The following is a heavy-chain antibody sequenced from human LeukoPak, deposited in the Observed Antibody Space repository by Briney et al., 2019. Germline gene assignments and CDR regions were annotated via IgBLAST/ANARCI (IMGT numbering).Heavy chain of an antibody. CDR2: ISTTSRAI. D-gene: IGHD1-14*01. J-gene: IGHJ2*01. CDR3: AKDSFAHITLPGVGFDL. Sequence: PGGSLRLSCAASGFTFSSYTMNWVRQAPGKGLEWVAHISTTSRAIYYADSVRGRFTVSRDNAKNTLYLQMNSLRAEDTAVYYCAKDSFAHITLPGVGFDLWGRGTLVTVSS. CDR1: GFTFSSYT. V-gene: IGHV3-48*01.